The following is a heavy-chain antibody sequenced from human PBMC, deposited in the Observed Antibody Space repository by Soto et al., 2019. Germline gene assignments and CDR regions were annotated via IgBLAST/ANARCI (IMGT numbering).Heavy chain of an antibody. CDR3: AREMDTAMVRQGAFDI. CDR2: ISSNGGST. Sequence: GGSLRLSCAASGFTFSSYAMHWVRQAPGKGLEYVSAISSNGGSTYYANSVKGRFTISRDNSKNTLYLQMGSLRAEDMAVYYCAREMDTAMVRQGAFDIWGQGTMVTVSS. CDR1: GFTFSSYA. V-gene: IGHV3-64*01. J-gene: IGHJ3*02. D-gene: IGHD5-18*01.